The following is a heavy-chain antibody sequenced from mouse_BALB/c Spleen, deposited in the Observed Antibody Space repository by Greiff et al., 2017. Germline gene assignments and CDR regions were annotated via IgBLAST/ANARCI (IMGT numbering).Heavy chain of an antibody. CDR2: INSNGGST. CDR1: GFTFSSYG. D-gene: IGHD2-3*01. V-gene: IGHV5-6-3*01. Sequence: EVQRVESGGGLVQPGGSLKLSCAASGFTFSSYGMSWVRQTPDKRLELVATINSNGGSTYYPDSVKGRFTISRDNAKNTLYLQMSSLKSEDTAMYYCARSDGSLWFAYWGQGTLVTVSA. CDR3: ARSDGSLWFAY. J-gene: IGHJ3*01.